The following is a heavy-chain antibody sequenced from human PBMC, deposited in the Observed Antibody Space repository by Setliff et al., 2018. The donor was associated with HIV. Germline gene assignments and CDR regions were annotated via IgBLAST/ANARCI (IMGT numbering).Heavy chain of an antibody. V-gene: IGHV4-39*01. CDR1: GGSISSSSYY. D-gene: IGHD2-15*01. J-gene: IGHJ4*02. CDR3: ARQAWHSGRNGYFVDY. Sequence: PSETLSLTCTVSGGSISSSSYYWGWIRQPPGKGLEWIGSIYYSGSIYYNPSLQHRVTLLLDMSKNQFSLKLSSVTAADTAVYYCARQAWHSGRNGYFVDYWGQGTLVTVSS. CDR2: IYYSGSI.